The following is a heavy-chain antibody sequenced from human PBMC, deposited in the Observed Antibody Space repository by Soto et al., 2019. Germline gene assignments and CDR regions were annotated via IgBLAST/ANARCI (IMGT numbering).Heavy chain of an antibody. J-gene: IGHJ6*03. CDR2: ISYDGSNK. V-gene: IGHV3-30*18. D-gene: IGHD3-10*01. CDR1: GFTFSSYG. Sequence: QVQLVESGGGVVQPGRSLRLSCAASGFTFSSYGMHWVRQAPGKGLEWVAVISYDGSNKYYADSVKGRFTISRDNSKNTLYLQMNSLGAEDTAVYYCAKDALWIAEREHYYYCIDVWGKGTTVTVSS. CDR3: AKDALWIAEREHYYYCIDV.